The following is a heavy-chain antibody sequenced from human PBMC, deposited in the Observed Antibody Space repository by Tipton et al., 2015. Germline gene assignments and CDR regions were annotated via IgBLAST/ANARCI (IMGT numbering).Heavy chain of an antibody. CDR1: GDSVSSSTSA. CDR3: ARGAQHSTWS. V-gene: IGHV6-1*01. J-gene: IGHJ5*02. CDR2: TYYRSKWYN. Sequence: GLVKPSQTLSLTCDISGDSVSSSTSAWNWIRQSPSRGLEWLGRTYYRSKWYNDYTVSVKSRITITPDTSKNQFTLHLNSVTPDDTAMYYCARGAQHSTWSWGQGTLVTVSS. D-gene: IGHD6-13*01.